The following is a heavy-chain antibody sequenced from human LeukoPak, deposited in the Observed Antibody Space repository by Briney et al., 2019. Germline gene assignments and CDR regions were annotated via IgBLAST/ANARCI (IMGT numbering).Heavy chain of an antibody. CDR2: INPNSGGT. CDR1: GYPFTGYY. Sequence: GASVKVSFKASGYPFTGYYMHWVRQAPGQGLEWMGRINPNSGGTNYSQKFQGRVTMTRDTSISTAYMELSRLRSDDTAVYYCARVAYYYGSGSYYMNDYGGQGTLVTVSA. D-gene: IGHD3-10*01. CDR3: ARVAYYYGSGSYYMNDY. V-gene: IGHV1-2*06. J-gene: IGHJ4*02.